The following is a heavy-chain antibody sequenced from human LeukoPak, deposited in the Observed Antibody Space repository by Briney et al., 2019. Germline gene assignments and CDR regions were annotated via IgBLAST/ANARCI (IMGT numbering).Heavy chain of an antibody. D-gene: IGHD4-17*01. CDR2: IKQDGSKN. CDR1: GFPFSSYW. Sequence: GGSLRLSCVASGFPFSSYWMTWVRQAPGKGLEWVANIKQDGSKNSYVDSVKGRFTISRDNAKNSLYLQMNSLRAEDTAIYYCTRVGYVDEGIDYWGQGTLVTVSS. CDR3: TRVGYVDEGIDY. V-gene: IGHV3-7*04. J-gene: IGHJ4*02.